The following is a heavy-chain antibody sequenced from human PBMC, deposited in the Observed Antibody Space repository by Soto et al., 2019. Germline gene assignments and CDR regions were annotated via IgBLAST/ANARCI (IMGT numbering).Heavy chain of an antibody. CDR1: GLTFSTYG. J-gene: IGHJ6*02. CDR3: ATDGAAGAARGV. V-gene: IGHV3-21*01. D-gene: IGHD6-25*01. CDR2: ISSGAEYV. Sequence: EVQLVESGGGLVKPGGSLRLSCAASGLTFSTYGMNWVRQAPGKGLEWVSSISSGAEYVGYADSVKGRLTISRDNAKNALDLQLGCLRGEDAGVYYCATDGAAGAARGVWGRGPKVTVSS.